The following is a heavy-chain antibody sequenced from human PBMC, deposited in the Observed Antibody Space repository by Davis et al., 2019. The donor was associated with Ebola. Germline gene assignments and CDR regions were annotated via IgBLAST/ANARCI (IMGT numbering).Heavy chain of an antibody. D-gene: IGHD3-3*01. CDR3: ARHDQFLEWLLFNY. V-gene: IGHV4-34*01. J-gene: IGHJ4*02. CDR2: INHSGST. Sequence: MPSETLSLTCGVYGGSFSGYYWSWIRQPPGKGLEWIGEINHSGSTNYNPSLKSRVIVSEDASKNQFSLKLSSVTAADTAVYYCARHDQFLEWLLFNYWGQGTLVTVSS. CDR1: GGSFSGYY.